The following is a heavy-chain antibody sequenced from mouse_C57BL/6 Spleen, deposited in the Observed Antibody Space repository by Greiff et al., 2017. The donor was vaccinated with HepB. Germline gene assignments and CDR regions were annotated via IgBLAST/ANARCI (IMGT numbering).Heavy chain of an antibody. V-gene: IGHV1-52*01. J-gene: IGHJ2*01. Sequence: QVQLKQPGAELVRPGSSVKLSCKASGYTFTSYWMHWVKKRPIQGLEWIGNIDPSDSETHYNQKFKDKATLTVDKSSSTAYMQLSSLTSEDSAVYYCARARDADYWGQGTTLTVSS. CDR3: ARARDADY. CDR2: IDPSDSET. CDR1: GYTFTSYW.